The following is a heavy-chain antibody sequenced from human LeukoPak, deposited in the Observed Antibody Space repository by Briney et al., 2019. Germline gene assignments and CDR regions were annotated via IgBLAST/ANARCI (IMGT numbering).Heavy chain of an antibody. CDR2: IDWDDDK. J-gene: IGHJ3*02. V-gene: IGHV2-70*11. D-gene: IGHD1-26*01. CDR1: GFSLSTSGMC. CDR3: ARTWVGGTRGAFDT. Sequence: SGPTLVNPTQTLTLTCTFSGFSLSTSGMCVSWIRQPPGKALGWLARIDWDDDKYYSTSLKTRLTISKDTSKNQVVLTMTNMDPVDTATYYCARTWVGGTRGAFDTWGQGTMVTVSS.